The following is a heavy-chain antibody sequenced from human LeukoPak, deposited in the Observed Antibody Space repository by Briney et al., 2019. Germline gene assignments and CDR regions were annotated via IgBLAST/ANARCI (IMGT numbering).Heavy chain of an antibody. D-gene: IGHD3-22*01. V-gene: IGHV3-74*01. J-gene: IGHJ4*02. CDR3: ARALRTPYYYDSSGYYY. CDR2: INSDGSST. CDR1: GFTFSSYW. Sequence: GGSLRLSCAASGFTFSSYWMHWVRQAPGKGLVWVSRINSDGSSTSYADSVKGRFTISRDNAKNSLYLQMNSLRAEDTAVYYCARALRTPYYYDSSGYYYWGQGTLVTVSS.